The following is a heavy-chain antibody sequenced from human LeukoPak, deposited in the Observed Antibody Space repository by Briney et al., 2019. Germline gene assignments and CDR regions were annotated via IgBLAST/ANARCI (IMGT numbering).Heavy chain of an antibody. CDR1: GFTFSSYA. CDR2: ISGSGDYT. V-gene: IGHV3-23*01. D-gene: IGHD2-15*01. J-gene: IGHJ4*02. CDR3: AMGGCSGGSCYSGGVPFDY. Sequence: GGSLRLSCAASGFTFSSYAMTWVRQAPGKGLEWVSSISGSGDYTNYAGSVKGRFTISRDNSKNTLYLQMNSLRAEDTAVYYCAMGGCSGGSCYSGGVPFDYWGQGTLVTVSS.